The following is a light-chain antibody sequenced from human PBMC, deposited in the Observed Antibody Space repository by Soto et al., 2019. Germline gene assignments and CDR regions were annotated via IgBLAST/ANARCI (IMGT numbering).Light chain of an antibody. J-gene: IGLJ2*01. CDR3: SAWDDNIYGPV. CDR1: SSDIGSNP. CDR2: RDH. V-gene: IGLV1-44*01. Sequence: QLVLTQPPSASGTPGQRVAISCSGGSSDIGSNPVNWYLHLPGAAPKLLIYRDHQRPSGVPDRFSGSKSGTSASLTISGLQSEDEADYFCSAWDDNIYGPVFGGGTKLTVL.